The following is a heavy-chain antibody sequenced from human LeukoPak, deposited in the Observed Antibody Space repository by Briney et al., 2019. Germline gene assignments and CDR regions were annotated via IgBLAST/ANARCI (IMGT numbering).Heavy chain of an antibody. V-gene: IGHV6-1*01. J-gene: IGHJ4*02. D-gene: IGHD4-17*01. CDR1: GDSVSSNNTT. CDR3: ARGPLRYFDH. Sequence: SQTLSLTCAISGDSVSSNNTTWNWIRQSPSRGLEWLGRTYFRGKRYNDYELSVKSRITINPDTSKNQFSLQLNSVTPEDTAVYYCARGPLRYFDHWGQGTLVTVSS. CDR2: TYFRGKRYN.